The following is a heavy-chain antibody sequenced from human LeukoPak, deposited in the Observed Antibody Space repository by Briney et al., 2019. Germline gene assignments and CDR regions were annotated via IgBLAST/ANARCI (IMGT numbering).Heavy chain of an antibody. CDR1: GGSIISNY. D-gene: IGHD1-26*01. J-gene: IGHJ5*02. Sequence: SETLSLTCTVSGGSIISNYWSWIRQPPGQGLEWIAYIHSSGYTNYNPSLKSRVTISVDTSKNQFSLKVSSVTAADTAVYYCAKRQGSTCGSYDWFDPWGQGTLVTVS. CDR2: IHSSGYT. V-gene: IGHV4-4*09. CDR3: AKRQGSTCGSYDWFDP.